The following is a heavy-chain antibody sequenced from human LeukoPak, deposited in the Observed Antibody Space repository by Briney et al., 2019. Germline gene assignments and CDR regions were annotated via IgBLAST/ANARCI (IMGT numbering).Heavy chain of an antibody. V-gene: IGHV1-2*04. Sequence: ASVKVSCKASGYTFTGYYMHWVRQAPGQGLEWMGWINPNSGGTNYAQKFQGWVTMTRDTSISTAYMELSRLRSDDTAVYYCARGGAGYYDSSGYPTPFDYWGQGTLVTVSS. CDR3: ARGGAGYYDSSGYPTPFDY. D-gene: IGHD3-22*01. CDR1: GYTFTGYY. CDR2: INPNSGGT. J-gene: IGHJ4*02.